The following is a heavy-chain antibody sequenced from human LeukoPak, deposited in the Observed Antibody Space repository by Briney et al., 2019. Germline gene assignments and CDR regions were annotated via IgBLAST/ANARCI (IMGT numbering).Heavy chain of an antibody. D-gene: IGHD3-16*01. CDR1: GFTVSSNY. V-gene: IGHV3-53*01. Sequence: GGSLRLSCAASGFTVSSNYMSWVRQAPGKGLEWVSLIYGGGSTYYADSVRGRFTISRDNSKNTLYLQMNSLRAEDTAVYYCAKAGGGFSLSYWGQGTLVTVSS. CDR3: AKAGGGFSLSY. CDR2: IYGGGST. J-gene: IGHJ4*02.